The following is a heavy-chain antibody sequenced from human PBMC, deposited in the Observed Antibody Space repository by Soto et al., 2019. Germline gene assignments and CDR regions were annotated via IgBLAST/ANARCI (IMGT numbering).Heavy chain of an antibody. CDR3: AKDHYYGSENYSLPDY. CDR1: GFTFSSFG. J-gene: IGHJ4*02. CDR2: ISYDGNNR. V-gene: IGHV3-30*18. D-gene: IGHD3-10*01. Sequence: QVQLVESGGGVVQPGRSLRLSCAASGFTFSSFGMHWVRQAPGKGLEWVALISYDGNNRFYADSVKGRFTISRDTSKNTLYLQMNSLRAEDTAVYYCAKDHYYGSENYSLPDYWGQGILVTVSS.